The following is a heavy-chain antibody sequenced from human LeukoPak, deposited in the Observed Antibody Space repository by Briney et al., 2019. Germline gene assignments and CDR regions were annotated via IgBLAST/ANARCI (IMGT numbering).Heavy chain of an antibody. V-gene: IGHV1-69*11. CDR2: IIPILSQT. CDR1: GGTISTHA. CDR3: AKVRGSDAFDR. J-gene: IGHJ3*01. Sequence: GASVKVSCKSSGGTISTHAINWVRQAPGQGLEWMGRIIPILSQTNYALKFRGRFTMTADESTNTAYMELSSLKSEDTAVYFCAKVRGSDAFDRWGQGTMVTVSS. D-gene: IGHD3-10*01.